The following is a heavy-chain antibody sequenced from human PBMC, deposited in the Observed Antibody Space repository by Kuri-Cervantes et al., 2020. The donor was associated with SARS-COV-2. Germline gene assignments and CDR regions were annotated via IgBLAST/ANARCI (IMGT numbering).Heavy chain of an antibody. CDR2: IFHDAST. D-gene: IGHD2-2*02. CDR3: ARESTYTFDI. CDR1: GGAINTNNW. V-gene: IGHV4/OR15-8*01. Sequence: SETLSLTCVVSGGAINTNNWWTCVRQPPGKGLQWIGEIFHDASTKFNRSLSLRGRVTMSLDKSKTQFSLNLTSVTAADTAVYYCARESTYTFDIWGQGTLVTVSS. J-gene: IGHJ3*02.